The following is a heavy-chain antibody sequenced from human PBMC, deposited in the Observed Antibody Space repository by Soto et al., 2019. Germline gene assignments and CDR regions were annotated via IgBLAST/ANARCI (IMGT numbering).Heavy chain of an antibody. J-gene: IGHJ3*02. CDR3: ATGYCTGGSCFEPPGGFDI. V-gene: IGHV3-33*01. CDR2: IWYDGSNK. Sequence: QVQLVESGGGVVQPGRSLRLSCAASGFTFSSYGMHWVRQAPGKGLEWVAVIWYDGSNKYYADSVKGRFTISRDNSKNTLYLQMNSLSAEDTAVYYCATGYCTGGSCFEPPGGFDIWGQGTMATVSS. CDR1: GFTFSSYG. D-gene: IGHD2-15*01.